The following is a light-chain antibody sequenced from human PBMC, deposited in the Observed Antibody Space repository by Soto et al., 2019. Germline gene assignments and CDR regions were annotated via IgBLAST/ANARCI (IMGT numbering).Light chain of an antibody. CDR2: WAS. CDR1: QSALYRSSNQRY. J-gene: IGKJ2*01. V-gene: IGKV4-1*01. Sequence: DIVMTQSPDLLAVSLGARATITCKSSQSALYRSSNQRYLAWYQQRPGQPPSLLLYWASTRESGVPDRFVGSGPETDFTLTISSLQAGDEAIYHCQQYYNTPYTFGQGTTLEIK. CDR3: QQYYNTPYT.